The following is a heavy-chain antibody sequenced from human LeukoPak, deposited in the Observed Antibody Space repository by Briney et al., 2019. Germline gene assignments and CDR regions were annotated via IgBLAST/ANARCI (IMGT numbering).Heavy chain of an antibody. CDR1: GYTFTSYG. J-gene: IGHJ2*01. Sequence: GASVKVSCKASGYTFTSYGISWVRQAPGQGLEWMGIINPSDGGATSAQKFQGRLTMSRDTSTSTLYMELSSLTSEDTAIYYCARKAPHDTSGWYFDLWGRGTLVTVSS. D-gene: IGHD3-22*01. CDR2: INPSDGGA. V-gene: IGHV1-46*01. CDR3: ARKAPHDTSGWYFDL.